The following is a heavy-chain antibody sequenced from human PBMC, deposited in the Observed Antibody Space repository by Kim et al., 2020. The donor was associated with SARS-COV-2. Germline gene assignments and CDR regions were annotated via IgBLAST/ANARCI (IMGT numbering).Heavy chain of an antibody. J-gene: IGHJ4*02. V-gene: IGHV4-34*01. CDR1: GGSFSGYY. CDR2: INHSGST. CDR3: ARGRSGSYYAY. Sequence: SETLSLTCAVYGGSFSGYYWSWIRQPPGKGLEWIGEINHSGSTNYNPSLKSRVTISVDTSKNQFSLKLSSVTAADTAVYYCARGRSGSYYAYWGQGTLVTVSS. D-gene: IGHD1-26*01.